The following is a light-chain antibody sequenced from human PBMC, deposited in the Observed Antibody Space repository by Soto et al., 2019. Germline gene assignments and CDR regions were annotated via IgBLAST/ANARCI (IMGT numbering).Light chain of an antibody. V-gene: IGKV3-15*01. CDR2: GAS. J-gene: IGKJ2*01. Sequence: EIVMTQSPATLSVSPGERATLSRRASQSVRSNLAWYQQKPGQAPRLLIYGASTRATGIPARFSGSGSGTEFTLTISSLQSEDFAGYYCQQYNNWPMYTFGQGTKLEIK. CDR1: QSVRSN. CDR3: QQYNNWPMYT.